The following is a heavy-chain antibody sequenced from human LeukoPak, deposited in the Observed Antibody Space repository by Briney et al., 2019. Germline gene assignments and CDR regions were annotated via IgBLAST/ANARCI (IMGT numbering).Heavy chain of an antibody. CDR3: ARGAGWVGYYYDSSGYLFDY. D-gene: IGHD3-22*01. CDR2: INHSGST. CDR1: GGSFSGYY. V-gene: IGHV4-34*01. J-gene: IGHJ4*02. Sequence: SETLSLTCAVYGGSFSGYYWSWLRQPPGKGLEWIGEINHSGSTNYNPSLKSRVTISVDTSKNQFSLKLSSVTAADTAVYYCARGAGWVGYYYDSSGYLFDYWGQGTLVTVSS.